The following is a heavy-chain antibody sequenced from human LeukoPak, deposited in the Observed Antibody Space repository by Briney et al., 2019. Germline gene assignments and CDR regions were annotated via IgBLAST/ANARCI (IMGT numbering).Heavy chain of an antibody. V-gene: IGHV4-34*01. CDR2: INHSGST. Sequence: SETLSLTCAVYGGSFSGYYWSWIRQPPGKGLEWIGEINHSGSTNYNPSLKSRVTISVDTSKNQFSLKLSSVTAADTAVYYCARHPYYYDSSGYYPDYYYYMDVWGKGTTVTISS. CDR1: GGSFSGYY. CDR3: ARHPYYYDSSGYYPDYYYYMDV. D-gene: IGHD3-22*01. J-gene: IGHJ6*03.